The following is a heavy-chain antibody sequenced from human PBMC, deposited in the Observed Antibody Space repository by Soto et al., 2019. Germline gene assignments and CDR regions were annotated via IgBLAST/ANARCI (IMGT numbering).Heavy chain of an antibody. CDR3: ARVLLNSAYDFVDY. CDR2: IKQDGSQK. CDR1: GFTFSSYW. D-gene: IGHD5-12*01. J-gene: IGHJ4*02. V-gene: IGHV3-7*04. Sequence: TGGSLRLSCAASGFTFSSYWMSCVRQAPGKGLEWVANIKQDGSQKYYVDSVKGRFTISRDNAKNSLYLQMNSLRAEDAAVYYCARVLLNSAYDFVDYWGQGTLVTVSS.